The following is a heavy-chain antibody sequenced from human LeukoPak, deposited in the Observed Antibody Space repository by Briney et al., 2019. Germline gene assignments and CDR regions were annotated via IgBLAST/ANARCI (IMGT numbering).Heavy chain of an antibody. CDR1: GYSFTSYW. D-gene: IGHD2-21*02. J-gene: IGHJ4*02. CDR3: ARLREHIVVVTVFDY. Sequence: GESLKISCKGSGYSFTSYWIGWVRQMPGKGLEWMGIIYPGDSNTRYSPSFQGQVTISADKSISTAYLQWSSLKASDTAMYYCARLREHIVVVTVFDYWGQGTLVTVSS. V-gene: IGHV5-51*01. CDR2: IYPGDSNT.